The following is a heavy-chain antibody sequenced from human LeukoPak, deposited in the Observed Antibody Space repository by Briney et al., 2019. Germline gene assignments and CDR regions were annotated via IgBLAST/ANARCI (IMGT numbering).Heavy chain of an antibody. V-gene: IGHV4-4*07. J-gene: IGHJ4*02. CDR1: GGSISSYY. Sequence: SETLSLTCTVSGGSISSYYWSWIRQPAGKGLEWIGRIYISGSTNYNPSLKSRVTMSVDTSKNQFSLKLSSVTAADTAVYYCASRYCSSTSCYWSPFDYWGQGTLVTVSS. CDR3: ASRYCSSTSCYWSPFDY. CDR2: IYISGST. D-gene: IGHD2-2*01.